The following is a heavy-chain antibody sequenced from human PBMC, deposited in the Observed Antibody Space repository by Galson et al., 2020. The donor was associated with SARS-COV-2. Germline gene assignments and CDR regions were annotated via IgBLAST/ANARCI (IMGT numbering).Heavy chain of an antibody. D-gene: IGHD3-22*01. CDR2: IYYNGRK. V-gene: IGHV4-39*01. CDR3: ARALAYYLDSSGAPYNFDL. Sequence: SETLSLTCNVSGGSIISSRHYWGWIRQTPGKGLEWIGTIYYNGRKYYDPSLKSRLDISIVTAKNQFSLFLGSVTAADTAVYFCARALAYYLDSSGAPYNFDLWGRGTLVTVSS. J-gene: IGHJ4*02. CDR1: GGSIISSRHY.